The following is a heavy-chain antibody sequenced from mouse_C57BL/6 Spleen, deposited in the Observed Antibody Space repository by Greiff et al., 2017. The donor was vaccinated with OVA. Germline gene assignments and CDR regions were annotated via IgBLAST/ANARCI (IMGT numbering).Heavy chain of an antibody. CDR3: TREYGDYYGSSYAMDY. D-gene: IGHD1-1*01. CDR2: ISSGGDYI. Sequence: EVHLVESGEGLVKPGGSLKLSCAASGFTFSSYAMSWVRQTPEKRLEWVAYISSGGDYIYYADTVKGRFTISSDNARNTLYLQMSSLKSEDTAMYYCTREYGDYYGSSYAMDYWGQGTSVTVSS. J-gene: IGHJ4*01. CDR1: GFTFSSYA. V-gene: IGHV5-9-1*02.